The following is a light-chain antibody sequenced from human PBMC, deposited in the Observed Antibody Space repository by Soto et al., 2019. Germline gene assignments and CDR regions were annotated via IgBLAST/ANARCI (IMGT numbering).Light chain of an antibody. V-gene: IGKV1-33*01. CDR2: DAS. Sequence: DIQMTQSPSSLSASVGDRVTFTCQASQDITNSLNWYQQKPGRAPKHLIYDASNLEAGVPSRFRGGGSVTDFTFTISRLQPEDVATYYCQQYDNVSLTFGGGTKVGI. CDR3: QQYDNVSLT. CDR1: QDITNS. J-gene: IGKJ4*01.